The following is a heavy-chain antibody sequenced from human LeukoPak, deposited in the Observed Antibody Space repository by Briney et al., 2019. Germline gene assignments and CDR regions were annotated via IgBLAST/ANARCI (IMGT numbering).Heavy chain of an antibody. CDR1: GFTFSSYW. D-gene: IGHD6-19*01. V-gene: IGHV3-7*01. J-gene: IGHJ4*02. CDR2: IKKEGRER. Sequence: GGSLRLSCAASGFTFSSYWMHWVRQAPGKGLEWVANIKKEGRERYYVDSVKGRFTIPRDNAKNSLYLQMNSLRAEDTGVYYCAGSGWQVYLDYWGQGALVTVSS. CDR3: AGSGWQVYLDY.